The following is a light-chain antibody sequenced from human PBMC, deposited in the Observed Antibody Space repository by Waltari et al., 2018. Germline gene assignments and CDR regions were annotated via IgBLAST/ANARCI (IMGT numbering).Light chain of an antibody. Sequence: EIVMTQFPATLSVSPGERATLSCKASQSVITNLAWYQQKPGQPPRLLIYGASARATGIPDRFSGSGFGTEFTLAISSLQSEDSAIYYCQQYHNWPRVFGQGTKVEIK. J-gene: IGKJ1*01. CDR3: QQYHNWPRV. CDR2: GAS. CDR1: QSVITN. V-gene: IGKV3-15*01.